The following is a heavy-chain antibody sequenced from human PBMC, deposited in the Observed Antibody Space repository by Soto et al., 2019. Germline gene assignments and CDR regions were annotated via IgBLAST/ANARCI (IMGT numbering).Heavy chain of an antibody. Sequence: SETLSLTCTVSGGSISSYYWSWIRQPPGRGLEWIGYIYYSGSTNYNPSLKSRVTISVDTSKNQFSLKLSSVTAADTAVYYCARVYYDILTGYRWFDPWGQGTLVTVSS. CDR2: IYYSGST. CDR3: ARVYYDILTGYRWFDP. J-gene: IGHJ5*02. V-gene: IGHV4-59*01. D-gene: IGHD3-9*01. CDR1: GGSISSYY.